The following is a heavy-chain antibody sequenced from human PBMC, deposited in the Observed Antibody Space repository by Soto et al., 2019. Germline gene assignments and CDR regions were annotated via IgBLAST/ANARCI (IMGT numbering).Heavy chain of an antibody. J-gene: IGHJ6*02. CDR3: ARDAVPMDTAMVKVRYYSYYYGMDV. CDR2: ISYDGSNK. D-gene: IGHD5-18*01. CDR1: GFTFSSYA. V-gene: IGHV3-30-3*01. Sequence: PGGSLRLSCAASGFTFSSYAMHWVRQAPGKGLEWVAVISYDGSNKYYADSVKGRFTNSRDNSKNTLYLQMNSLRAEDTAVYYCARDAVPMDTAMVKVRYYSYYYGMDVWGQGTTVHVSS.